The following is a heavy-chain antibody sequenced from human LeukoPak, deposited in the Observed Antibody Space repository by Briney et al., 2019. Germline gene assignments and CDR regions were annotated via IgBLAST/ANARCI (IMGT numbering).Heavy chain of an antibody. D-gene: IGHD6-13*01. CDR1: GYTFTSYY. CDR3: ASGAAAGTFSIGY. J-gene: IGHJ4*02. Sequence: GASVKVSCKASGYTFTSYYMHWVRQAPGQGLEWMGIINPSGGGTSYSQKFQGRVTMTMDTSTRTLYMELSSLRSEDTAVYYCASGAAAGTFSIGYWGQGTLLTVSS. V-gene: IGHV1-46*01. CDR2: INPSGGGT.